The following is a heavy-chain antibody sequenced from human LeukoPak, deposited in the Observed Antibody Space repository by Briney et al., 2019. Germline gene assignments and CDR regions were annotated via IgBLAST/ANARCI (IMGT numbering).Heavy chain of an antibody. J-gene: IGHJ5*02. CDR1: GGSISSYY. CDR2: IYTSGST. D-gene: IGHD3-3*01. CDR3: ARDYDFWSGYWFDP. Sequence: PSETLSLTCTVSGGSISSYYWSWIRRPAGKGLEWIGRIYTSGSTNYNPSLKSRVTMSVDTSKNQFSLKLSSVTAADTAVYYCARDYDFWSGYWFDPWGQGTLVTVSS. V-gene: IGHV4-4*07.